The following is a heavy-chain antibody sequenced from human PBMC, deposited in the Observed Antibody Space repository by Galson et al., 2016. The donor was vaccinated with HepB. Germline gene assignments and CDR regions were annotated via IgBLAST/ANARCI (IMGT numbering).Heavy chain of an antibody. CDR1: GFAFSTHW. J-gene: IGHJ5*02. D-gene: IGHD4-23*01. CDR3: VRDHSVVPTTAHNWFDP. V-gene: IGHV3-74*01. Sequence: SLRLSCAASGFAFSTHWMHWVRQALGKGLVWVSRINSDGTISNYADYVKGRFTISRDNAKNTLYLQMNSLRAEDTAVYFCVRDHSVVPTTAHNWFDPWGRGTLVTVSS. CDR2: INSDGTIS.